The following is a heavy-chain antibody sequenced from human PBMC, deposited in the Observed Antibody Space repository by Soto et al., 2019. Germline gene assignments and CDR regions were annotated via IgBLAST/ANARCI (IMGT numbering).Heavy chain of an antibody. CDR3: ARGIRGPVDRIAAAVPIDY. CDR1: GYTFTSYY. CDR2: INPSGGST. V-gene: IGHV1-46*01. J-gene: IGHJ4*02. D-gene: IGHD6-13*01. Sequence: ASVKVSCKASGYTFTSYYMHWVRQAPGQGLEWMGIINPSGGSTSYAQKFQCRVTMTRDTSTSTVYMELSSLRSEDTAVYYCARGIRGPVDRIAAAVPIDYWGQGTLVTVSS.